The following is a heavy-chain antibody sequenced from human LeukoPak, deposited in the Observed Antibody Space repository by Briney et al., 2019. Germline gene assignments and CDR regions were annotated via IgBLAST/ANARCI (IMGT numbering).Heavy chain of an antibody. D-gene: IGHD6-19*01. CDR2: IYYSGST. Sequence: SSETLSLTCTVSGGSISGYYWSWIRQPPGKGLEWIGYIYYSGSTNYNPSLKSRVTISVDTSKNQFSLKLSSVTAADTAVYYCARGVTVGGTVYFDLWGRGTLVTVSS. CDR1: GGSISGYY. CDR3: ARGVTVGGTVYFDL. J-gene: IGHJ2*01. V-gene: IGHV4-59*01.